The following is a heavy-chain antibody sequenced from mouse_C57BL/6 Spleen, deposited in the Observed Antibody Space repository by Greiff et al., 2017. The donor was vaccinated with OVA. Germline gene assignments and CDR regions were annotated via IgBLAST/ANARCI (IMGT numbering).Heavy chain of an antibody. CDR2: IWWDDDK. J-gene: IGHJ1*03. D-gene: IGHD1-1*01. V-gene: IGHV8-8*01. Sequence: QVTLKESGPGILQPSQTLSLTCSFSGFSLSTFGMGVGWIRQPSGKGLEWLAHIWWDDDKYYNPALKSRLTISKDTSKNQVFLKIANVDTADTATYYCARTKPYYYGSSYWYFDVWGTGTTVTVSS. CDR1: GFSLSTFGMG. CDR3: ARTKPYYYGSSYWYFDV.